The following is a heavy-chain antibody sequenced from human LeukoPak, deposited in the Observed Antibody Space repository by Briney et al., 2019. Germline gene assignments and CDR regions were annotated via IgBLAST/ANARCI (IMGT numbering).Heavy chain of an antibody. J-gene: IGHJ6*03. Sequence: SETLSLTCTVSGGSISGQYWSWIRQPPGKGLEWIGYIYYSGSTNYNPSLKSRVTISVDTSKNQFSLKLSSVTAADTAVYYCAREGYGGNSSYYYYYYMDVWGKGTTVTVSS. CDR2: IYYSGST. CDR3: AREGYGGNSSYYYYYYMDV. CDR1: GGSISGQY. D-gene: IGHD4-23*01. V-gene: IGHV4-59*11.